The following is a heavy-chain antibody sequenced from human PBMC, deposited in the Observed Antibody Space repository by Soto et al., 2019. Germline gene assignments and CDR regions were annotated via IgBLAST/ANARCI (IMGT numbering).Heavy chain of an antibody. D-gene: IGHD1-26*01. V-gene: IGHV3-48*01. Sequence: EVQLVESGGGLVQPGGSLRLSCVASGFDFNSYSMNWVRQAPGKGLEWISYINSGSTSVFYADSVKGRFTISRDNAKNSLYLQMNSLRAEDTAVYYCTSSASPDAYWGQGTLVTVSS. CDR2: INSGSTSV. J-gene: IGHJ4*02. CDR1: GFDFNSYS. CDR3: TSSASPDAY.